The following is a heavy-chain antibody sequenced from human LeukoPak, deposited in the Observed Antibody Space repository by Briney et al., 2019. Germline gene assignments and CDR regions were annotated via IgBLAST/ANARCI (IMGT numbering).Heavy chain of an antibody. Sequence: SETLSLTCTVSGGSISSYYWSWIRQPPGKGLEGIGYIYTSGITNYNPSLKSRVTISVDTSKNPSSLKLSSVTAADTALYYCARFGYRTPNWFDPWGQGTLVTVSS. CDR1: GGSISSYY. V-gene: IGHV4-4*09. CDR2: IYTSGIT. D-gene: IGHD3-22*01. CDR3: ARFGYRTPNWFDP. J-gene: IGHJ5*02.